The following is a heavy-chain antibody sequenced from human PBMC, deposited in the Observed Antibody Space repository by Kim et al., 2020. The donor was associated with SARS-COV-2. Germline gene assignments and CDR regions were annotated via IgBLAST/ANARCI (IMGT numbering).Heavy chain of an antibody. CDR1: GFSVTDIQ. J-gene: IGHJ3*02. D-gene: IGHD3-22*01. Sequence: GGSLRLSCAASGFSVTDIQVSWVRQAPGKGLEWVSIIYRSGTTYYADSVKGRFTISRDYSKNTVYLQMNRLRAEDTALYYCARFYGALYDSGGSDAFDIWGQGTMVIVSS. CDR3: ARFYGALYDSGGSDAFDI. CDR2: IYRSGTT. V-gene: IGHV3-66*01.